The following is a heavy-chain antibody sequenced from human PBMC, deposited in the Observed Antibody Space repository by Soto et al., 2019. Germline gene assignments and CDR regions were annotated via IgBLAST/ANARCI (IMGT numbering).Heavy chain of an antibody. V-gene: IGHV1-18*04. D-gene: IGHD2-2*01. CDR2: VSGNNGAS. J-gene: IGHJ5*01. Sequence: QVQPMQSGTEVKKPGASVTVSCKASGYTSADFGISWVRQAPGQGLVWMGWVSGNNGASNPAPKVQGRITMTLDTSTGVSYLALRSLRSGDTAIYYCVRDQKYFRVNGNWFDSWGQGTLVSFSS. CDR1: GYTSADFG. CDR3: VRDQKYFRVNGNWFDS.